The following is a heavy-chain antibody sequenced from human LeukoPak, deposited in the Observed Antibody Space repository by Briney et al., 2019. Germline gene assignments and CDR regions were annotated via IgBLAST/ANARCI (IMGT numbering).Heavy chain of an antibody. CDR2: ISSRGTTK. J-gene: IGHJ4*02. Sequence: TGGSLRLSCAASGFTFSDYYMSWIRQAPGKGLEWVSYISSRGTTKYYADSVKGRITISRDNAKNSLFLQVNSLRAEDTAVYYCARDTESGSSHWGQGTLVTVSS. V-gene: IGHV3-11*01. CDR1: GFTFSDYY. D-gene: IGHD6-6*01. CDR3: ARDTESGSSH.